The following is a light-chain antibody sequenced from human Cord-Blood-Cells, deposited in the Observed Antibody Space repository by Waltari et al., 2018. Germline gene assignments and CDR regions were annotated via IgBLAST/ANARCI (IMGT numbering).Light chain of an antibody. CDR2: EGS. Sequence: QSALPQPASASGSPGQSITISCTGTSSDVGSYNLVSWYQQHPGKAPKLMIYEGSKRPSGVSNRFSGSKSGNTASLTIAGLQAEDEADYYCCSYAGSRVFGGGTKLTVL. CDR1: SSDVGSYNL. J-gene: IGLJ3*02. V-gene: IGLV2-23*01. CDR3: CSYAGSRV.